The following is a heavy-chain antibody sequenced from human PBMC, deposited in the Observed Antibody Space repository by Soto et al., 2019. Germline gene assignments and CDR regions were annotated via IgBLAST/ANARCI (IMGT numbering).Heavy chain of an antibody. CDR2: IIPIFGTP. D-gene: IGHD2-21*01. Sequence: SVKVSCKASGGTFNNYVINWVLQAPGQGLEWMAGIIPIFGTPNYAQKFQGRVTITADKSTSTAYMELNSLRSEDTAVYYCAGRCDGTNCLAHFDDWGQGTLVTVSS. CDR1: GGTFNNYV. V-gene: IGHV1-69*06. J-gene: IGHJ4*02. CDR3: AGRCDGTNCLAHFDD.